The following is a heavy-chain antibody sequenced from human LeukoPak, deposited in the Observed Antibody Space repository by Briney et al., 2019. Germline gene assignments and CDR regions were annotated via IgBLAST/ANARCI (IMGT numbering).Heavy chain of an antibody. CDR1: GYTFTSYY. Sequence: ASVKVSCKASGYTFTSYYMHWVRQAPGQGLEWMGWINPNSGGTNYAQKFQGRVTMTRDTSISTAYMELSRLRSDDTAVYYCARGRYLYYGSGSYYNVIYFDYWGQGTLVTVSS. J-gene: IGHJ4*02. D-gene: IGHD3-10*01. CDR3: ARGRYLYYGSGSYYNVIYFDY. V-gene: IGHV1-2*02. CDR2: INPNSGGT.